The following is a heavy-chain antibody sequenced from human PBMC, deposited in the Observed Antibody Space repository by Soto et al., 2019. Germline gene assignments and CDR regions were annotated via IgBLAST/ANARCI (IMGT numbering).Heavy chain of an antibody. CDR3: ASGYSFGSGSFSYVDF. CDR1: GGSISGYF. Sequence: QVQLRESGPGLLEPAEPLSLTCFVSGGSISGYFWSWIRQPPGKGLEWIGFIYDSGKTNYNPSLKSRVTISVDTSKNQFSLKLNSVTAADTAVYYCASGYSFGSGSFSYVDFWGQGTLVTVSS. V-gene: IGHV4-59*01. J-gene: IGHJ4*02. D-gene: IGHD3-10*01. CDR2: IYDSGKT.